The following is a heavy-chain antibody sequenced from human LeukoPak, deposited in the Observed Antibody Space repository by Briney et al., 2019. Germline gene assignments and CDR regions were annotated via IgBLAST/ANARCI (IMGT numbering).Heavy chain of an antibody. D-gene: IGHD6-19*01. Sequence: GGSLRLSCAASGFTFSTYSTNWVRQAPGKGLQWISYIDISSSTVYYADSVKGRFTISRDNAKNSLYLQMNSLRDEDTAVYYCARYQYTTGRIFDYWGQGTLVTVSS. V-gene: IGHV3-48*02. CDR2: IDISSSTV. CDR3: ARYQYTTGRIFDY. J-gene: IGHJ4*02. CDR1: GFTFSTYS.